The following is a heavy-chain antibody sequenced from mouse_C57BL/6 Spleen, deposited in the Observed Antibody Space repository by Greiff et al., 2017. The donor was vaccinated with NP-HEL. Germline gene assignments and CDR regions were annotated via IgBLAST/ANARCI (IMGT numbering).Heavy chain of an antibody. CDR1: GFTFSSYS. D-gene: IGHD2-5*01. CDR3: ARVPGSNLAWFAY. CDR2: ISDGGSYT. J-gene: IGHJ3*01. Sequence: DVQLVESGGGLVKPGGSLKLSCAASGFTFSSYSMSWVRQTPEKRLEWVATISDGGSYTYYPDNVKGRFTISRDNAKNNLYLQMSHLKSEDTAMYYCARVPGSNLAWFAYWGQGTLVTVSA. V-gene: IGHV5-4*01.